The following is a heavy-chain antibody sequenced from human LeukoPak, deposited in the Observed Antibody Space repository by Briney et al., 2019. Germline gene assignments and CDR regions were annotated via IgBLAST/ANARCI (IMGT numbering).Heavy chain of an antibody. D-gene: IGHD2/OR15-2a*01. CDR1: GFTFSSYE. CDR3: ARVTYAVPDY. CDR2: ISSSGNNI. V-gene: IGHV3-48*03. J-gene: IGHJ4*02. Sequence: PGGSLRLSCAASGFTFSSYEMNWVRQAPGKGLEWVSYISSSGNNIYFADSVKGRFTISSDNAKNSLFLQMNSLRAEDTAVYYCARVTYAVPDYWGQGTLVTVSS.